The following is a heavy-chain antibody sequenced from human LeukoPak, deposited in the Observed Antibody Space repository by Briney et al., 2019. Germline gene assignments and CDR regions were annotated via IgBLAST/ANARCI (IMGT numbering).Heavy chain of an antibody. CDR3: AKSLLLYYDILRCLFDY. D-gene: IGHD3-9*01. CDR2: ISGSGGST. V-gene: IGHV3-23*01. J-gene: IGHJ4*02. Sequence: GGTLRLSCAASGFSFSSYGMSWVRQAPGKGLEWVSAISGSGGSTYYADSVKGRFTISRDNSKNTLYLQMNSLRAEDTAVYYCAKSLLLYYDILRCLFDYWGQGTLVTVSS. CDR1: GFSFSSYG.